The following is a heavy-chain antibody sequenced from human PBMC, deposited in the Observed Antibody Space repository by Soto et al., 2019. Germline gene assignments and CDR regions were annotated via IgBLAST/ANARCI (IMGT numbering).Heavy chain of an antibody. CDR1: GFTFSSYA. CDR3: GPTMLRGVPPRYFDS. V-gene: IGHV3-23*01. D-gene: IGHD3-10*01. Sequence: GGSLRLSCAASGFTFSSYAMSWVRQAPGKGLEWVSAISGSGGSTYYADSVKGRFTISRDNSKNTLYLQMNSLRAEDTAVYYCGPTMLRGVPPRYFDSWGQGTLVTVSS. J-gene: IGHJ4*02. CDR2: ISGSGGST.